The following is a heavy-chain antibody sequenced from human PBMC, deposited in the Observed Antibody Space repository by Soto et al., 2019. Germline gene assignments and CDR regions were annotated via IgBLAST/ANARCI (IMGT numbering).Heavy chain of an antibody. CDR1: GGTFSSYA. D-gene: IGHD2-2*01. CDR3: ARGRYCSSTSRPRWGAFDI. Sequence: QVQLVQSGAEVKKPGSSVKVSCKASGGTFSSYAISWVRQAPGQGLEWMGGIIPIFGTANYAQKFQGRVTITADESTSTAYMELSSLRSEDTAVYYCARGRYCSSTSRPRWGAFDIWGQGTMVTVSS. CDR2: IIPIFGTA. J-gene: IGHJ3*02. V-gene: IGHV1-69*01.